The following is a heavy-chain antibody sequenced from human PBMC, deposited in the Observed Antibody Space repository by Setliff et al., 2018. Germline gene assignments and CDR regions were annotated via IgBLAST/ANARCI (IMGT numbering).Heavy chain of an antibody. CDR3: ARLTAESSRRWFDP. CDR2: IWPGDSDT. Sequence: GESLKISCRVSGDIFATSWIGWVRQMPGKGLDFIGIIWPGDSDTRYSPSFLGQVTISVDKSTNSAYLQWNSLKASDTAMYYCARLTAESSRRWFDPWGQGTPVTSPQ. CDR1: GDIFATSW. J-gene: IGHJ5*02. V-gene: IGHV5-51*01.